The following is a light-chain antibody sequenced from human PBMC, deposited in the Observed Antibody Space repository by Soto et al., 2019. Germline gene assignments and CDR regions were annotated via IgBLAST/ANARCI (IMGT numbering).Light chain of an antibody. CDR2: VAS. V-gene: IGKV3-15*01. Sequence: EIVMTQSPATLSVSPGERATLSCRASQSVSNNLAWYQQRPGQAPRLLIYVASTRATGVPARFSGSGSGTEFTLTISSLQSEDFAVYYCQQYNNWPPWTFGQGTKVDIK. CDR1: QSVSNN. CDR3: QQYNNWPPWT. J-gene: IGKJ1*01.